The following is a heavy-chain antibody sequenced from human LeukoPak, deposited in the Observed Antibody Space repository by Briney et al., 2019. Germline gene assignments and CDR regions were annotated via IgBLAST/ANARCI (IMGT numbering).Heavy chain of an antibody. J-gene: IGHJ4*02. Sequence: GASVKVSCKASGYTFTNYEINWVRQATGQGLEWMGWINPNSGNTGYLQKFQGRVTITRKTSINTAYMDLSSLRSEDTAVYYCARGPTYGPQHYWGQGTLVTVSS. V-gene: IGHV1-8*03. CDR1: GYTFTNYE. CDR3: ARGPTYGPQHY. CDR2: INPNSGNT. D-gene: IGHD4-17*01.